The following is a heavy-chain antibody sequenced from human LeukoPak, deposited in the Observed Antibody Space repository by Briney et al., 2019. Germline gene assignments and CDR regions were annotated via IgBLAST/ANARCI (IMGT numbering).Heavy chain of an antibody. V-gene: IGHV1-46*01. D-gene: IGHD2-21*02. J-gene: IGHJ4*02. CDR2: INPSGGST. CDR3: ARAYCGGDRYLGWQFDY. CDR1: GYTFTSYY. Sequence: ASVKVSCKASGYTFTSYYMHWVRQAPGQGLECMGIINPSGGSTSYAQKLQGRVTMTRDTSTSTVYMELSSLRSEDTAVYYCARAYCGGDRYLGWQFDYWGQGTLVTVSS.